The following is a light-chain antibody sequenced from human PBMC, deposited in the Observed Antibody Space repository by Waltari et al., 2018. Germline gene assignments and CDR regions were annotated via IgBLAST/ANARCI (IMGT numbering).Light chain of an antibody. CDR1: SSNIGAGYD. CDR2: PTS. V-gene: IGLV1-40*01. CDR3: QSYDSSLRGWV. Sequence: QSVLTQPPSVSGAPGQRVTISCTGSSSNIGAGYDVPWYQQLPGTAPKLLVYPTSHRPSGGPGRCSGSKSGTSASLAITGLQAEDEADYYCQSYDSSLRGWVFGGGTKLTVL. J-gene: IGLJ3*02.